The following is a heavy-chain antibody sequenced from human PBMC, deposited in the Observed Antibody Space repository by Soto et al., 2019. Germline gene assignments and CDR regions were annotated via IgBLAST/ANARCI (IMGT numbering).Heavy chain of an antibody. J-gene: IGHJ5*02. D-gene: IGHD1-26*01. CDR1: GYTFSGYY. CDR3: ARDRLLRLAVGATERFWFAP. V-gene: IGHV1-2*02. Sequence: QVQLVQSGAEVKKPGASVKVSCKASGYTFSGYYMHWVRQAPGQGLEWMGWINPNSGGTNYAQKFQCRVTMTRDTSISPAYMELSRLRSDDTAVYYCARDRLLRLAVGATERFWFAPWGQGTLVTVSS. CDR2: INPNSGGT.